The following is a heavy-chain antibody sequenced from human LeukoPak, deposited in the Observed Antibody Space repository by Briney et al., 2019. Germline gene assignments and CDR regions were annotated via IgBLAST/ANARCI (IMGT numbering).Heavy chain of an antibody. CDR2: ISGSGGST. Sequence: QPGGSLRLSCVASGFTFSHSWMTWVRQAPGEGLEWVSSISGSGGSTYYADSVKGRFAISRDNSKNTLYLQMNSLRAEDTAVYYCAKASIMIKFGGVIATYYFDYWGQGTLVTVSS. CDR1: GFTFSHSW. V-gene: IGHV3-23*01. D-gene: IGHD3-16*01. J-gene: IGHJ4*02. CDR3: AKASIMIKFGGVIATYYFDY.